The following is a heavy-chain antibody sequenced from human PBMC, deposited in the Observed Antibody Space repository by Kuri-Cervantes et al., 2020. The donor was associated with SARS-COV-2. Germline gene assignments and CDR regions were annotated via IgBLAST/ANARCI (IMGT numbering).Heavy chain of an antibody. Sequence: ASVKVSCKASGYTFTSYGISWVRQAPGQGLEWMGWISAYNGNTNYAQKLQGRVTMTTGTSTGTAYMELRSLRSDDTAVYYCARVYSSGSYYYYGMDVWGQGTTVTVSS. CDR3: ARVYSSGSYYYYGMDV. D-gene: IGHD6-19*01. CDR2: ISAYNGNT. CDR1: GYTFTSYG. V-gene: IGHV1-18*01. J-gene: IGHJ6*02.